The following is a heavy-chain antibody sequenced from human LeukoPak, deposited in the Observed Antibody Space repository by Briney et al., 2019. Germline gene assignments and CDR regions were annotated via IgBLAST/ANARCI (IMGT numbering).Heavy chain of an antibody. V-gene: IGHV3-74*01. CDR3: ARGGYSGYVGEYGWFDP. J-gene: IGHJ5*02. Sequence: GGSLRLSCAASGFTFSSYWMPWVRQAPGKGLVWVSRINSDGSSTSYADSVKGRFTISRDNAKNTLYLQMNSLRAEDTAVYYCARGGYSGYVGEYGWFDPWGQGTLVTVSS. CDR2: INSDGSST. CDR1: GFTFSSYW. D-gene: IGHD5-12*01.